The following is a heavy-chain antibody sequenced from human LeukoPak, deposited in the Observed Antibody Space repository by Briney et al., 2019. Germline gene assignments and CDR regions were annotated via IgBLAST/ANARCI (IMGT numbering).Heavy chain of an antibody. D-gene: IGHD6-13*01. J-gene: IGHJ6*02. CDR2: ISYDGSNK. Sequence: GGSLRLSCAASGFTFSSYSMNWVRQAPGKGLEWVAVISYDGSNKYYADSVKGRFTISRDNSKNTLYLQMNSLRAEDTAVYYCAKDARFGSSSWYYYYCGMDVWGQGTTVTVSS. V-gene: IGHV3-30*18. CDR3: AKDARFGSSSWYYYYCGMDV. CDR1: GFTFSSYS.